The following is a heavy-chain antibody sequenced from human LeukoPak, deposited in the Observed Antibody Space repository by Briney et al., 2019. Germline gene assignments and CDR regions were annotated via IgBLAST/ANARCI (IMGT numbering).Heavy chain of an antibody. V-gene: IGHV4-34*01. CDR2: ISHSGST. Sequence: SETLSLTCAVYGGSFSGYYWSWTRQSPGKGLEWIGEISHSGSTYYNPSLKSRVTISLDTSKNQFSLKLTSVTAADTAVYYCARGVSDQNWGQGTLVTVSS. J-gene: IGHJ4*02. CDR3: ARGVSDQN. CDR1: GGSFSGYY.